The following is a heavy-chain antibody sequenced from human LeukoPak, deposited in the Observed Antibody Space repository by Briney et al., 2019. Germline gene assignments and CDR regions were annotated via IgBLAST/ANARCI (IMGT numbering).Heavy chain of an antibody. Sequence: PGGSLRLSCAASGFTFSSYAMSWVRQAPGKGLESVSAISGSGGSTYYADSVKGRFTISRDNSKNTLYLQMNSLRAEDTAVYYCAKVRKYGGNPHSAFDIWGQGTMVTVSS. CDR2: ISGSGGST. V-gene: IGHV3-23*01. CDR1: GFTFSSYA. CDR3: AKVRKYGGNPHSAFDI. D-gene: IGHD4-23*01. J-gene: IGHJ3*02.